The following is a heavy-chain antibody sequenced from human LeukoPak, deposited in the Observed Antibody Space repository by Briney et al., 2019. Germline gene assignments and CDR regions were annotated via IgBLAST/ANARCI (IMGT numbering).Heavy chain of an antibody. CDR3: ARYSSSWYDAFDI. CDR1: GRSIISGSDS. CDR2: IFTSGST. J-gene: IGHJ3*02. D-gene: IGHD6-13*01. V-gene: IGHV4-61*02. Sequence: PSQTLSLTCTLSGRSIISGSDSGSWIRQPGGKGLEWIGRIFTSGSTNYHPTLKTRVTISVDTSKNQFSLKLSSVTAADTAVYYWARYSSSWYDAFDIWGQGTMVTVSS.